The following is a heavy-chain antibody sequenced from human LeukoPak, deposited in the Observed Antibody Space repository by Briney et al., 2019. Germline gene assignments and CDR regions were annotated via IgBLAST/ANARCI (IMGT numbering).Heavy chain of an antibody. CDR3: ARQGDGYNLQPQFDY. Sequence: SETLSLTCTVSGGSIRSSSYYWGWIRQPPGKGLEWIGSIYYSGSTYYNPSLKSRVTISVDTSKNQFSLKLSSVTAADTAVYYCARQGDGYNLQPQFDYWGQGTLVTVSS. V-gene: IGHV4-39*01. CDR2: IYYSGST. J-gene: IGHJ4*02. CDR1: GGSIRSSSYY. D-gene: IGHD5-24*01.